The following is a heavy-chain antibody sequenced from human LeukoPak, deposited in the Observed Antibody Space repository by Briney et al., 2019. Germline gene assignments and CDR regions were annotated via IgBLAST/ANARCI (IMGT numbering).Heavy chain of an antibody. V-gene: IGHV3-48*01. CDR2: ISSSSSTI. D-gene: IGHD3-3*01. CDR1: GFTFSSYS. CDR3: ARDSITIFGVVIPFDY. J-gene: IGHJ4*02. Sequence: GGSLRLSCAASGFTFSSYSMNWVRQAPGKGLEWVSYISSSSSTIYYADSVKGRFTISRDNAKNSLYLQMNSLRAEDTAVYYCARDSITIFGVVIPFDYWGQGTLVTVSS.